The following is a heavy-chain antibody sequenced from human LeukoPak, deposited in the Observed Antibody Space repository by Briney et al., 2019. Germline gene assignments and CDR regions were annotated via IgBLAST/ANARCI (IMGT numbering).Heavy chain of an antibody. CDR1: GGSISSYY. CDR2: IYYSGST. D-gene: IGHD3-10*01. Sequence: SETLSLTCTVSGGSISSYYWSWIRQPPGKGLEWIGYIYYSGSTNYNPSLKSRVTISEDTSKNQFSLKLSSVTAADTAVYYCARNNMVRDLLGPYYFDYWGQGTLVTVSS. V-gene: IGHV4-59*01. J-gene: IGHJ4*02. CDR3: ARNNMVRDLLGPYYFDY.